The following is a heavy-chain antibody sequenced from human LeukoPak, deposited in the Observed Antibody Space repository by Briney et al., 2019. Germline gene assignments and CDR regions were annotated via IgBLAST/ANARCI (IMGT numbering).Heavy chain of an antibody. CDR1: GYTFASYD. D-gene: IGHD6-13*01. CDR2: MNPNSGNT. J-gene: IGHJ4*02. Sequence: ASVKVSCKASGYTFASYDINWVRQATGQGLEWMGWMNPNSGNTGYAQKFQGRVTMTRNTSISTAYMELSSLRSEDTAVYYCARGGRKPGIAAAGYDYWGQGTLVTVSS. CDR3: ARGGRKPGIAAAGYDY. V-gene: IGHV1-8*01.